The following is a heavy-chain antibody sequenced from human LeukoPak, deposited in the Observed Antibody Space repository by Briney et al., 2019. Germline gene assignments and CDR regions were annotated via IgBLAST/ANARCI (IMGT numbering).Heavy chain of an antibody. CDR3: ARVQYSSSFSYYFDY. J-gene: IGHJ4*02. CDR1: GFTFSSYW. Sequence: GGSLRLSCAASGFTFSSYWMSWVRQAPGKGLEWVANIKQDGSEKYYVDSVKGRFTISRDNAKNSLYLQMDSLRAEDTAVYYCARVQYSSSFSYYFDYWGQGTLVTVSS. V-gene: IGHV3-7*01. CDR2: IKQDGSEK. D-gene: IGHD6-13*01.